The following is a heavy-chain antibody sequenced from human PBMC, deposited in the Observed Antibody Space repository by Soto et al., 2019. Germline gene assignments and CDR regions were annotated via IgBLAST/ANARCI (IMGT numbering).Heavy chain of an antibody. CDR2: IYYSGST. CDR3: ARSLPYCSSTSCYIGPAFDI. J-gene: IGHJ3*02. V-gene: IGHV4-59*01. D-gene: IGHD2-2*02. Sequence: QVQLQESGPGLVKPSETLSLTCTVSGGSISSYYWSWIRQPPGKGLEWIGYIYYSGSTNYNPSLKSRVTISVDTSKNQFSLKLSSVTAADTAVYYCARSLPYCSSTSCYIGPAFDIWGQGTMVTVSS. CDR1: GGSISSYY.